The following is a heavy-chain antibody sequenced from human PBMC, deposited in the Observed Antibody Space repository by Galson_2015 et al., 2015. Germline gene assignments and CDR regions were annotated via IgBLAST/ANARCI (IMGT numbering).Heavy chain of an antibody. CDR3: VGGVVVPSK. Sequence: SETLSLTCTVSGGSISNKVYYWGWIRQPPGKGLDWIGAIYYSGTTYYNSSLNSRVTISLDTSNNQFSLKLNSVTAADTAVYYCVGGVVVPSKWGQGTLVTVSS. V-gene: IGHV4-39*01. D-gene: IGHD2-15*01. CDR2: IYYSGTT. CDR1: GGSISNKVYY. J-gene: IGHJ4*02.